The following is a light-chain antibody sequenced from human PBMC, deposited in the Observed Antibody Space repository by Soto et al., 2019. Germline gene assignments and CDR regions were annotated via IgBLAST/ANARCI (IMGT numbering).Light chain of an antibody. CDR2: GNS. CDR3: QSYDSSLSGVV. Sequence: QSVLTQPPSVSGAPGQRVTISRTGSGSNIGAGYDVHWYQQLPGTAPKLLIYGNSNRPSGVPDRFSGSKSGTSASLAITGLQAEDEADYYCQSYDSSLSGVVFGGGTKLTVL. V-gene: IGLV1-40*01. CDR1: GSNIGAGYD. J-gene: IGLJ2*01.